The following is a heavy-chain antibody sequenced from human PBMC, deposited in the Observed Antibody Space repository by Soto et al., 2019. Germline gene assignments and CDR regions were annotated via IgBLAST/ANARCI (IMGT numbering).Heavy chain of an antibody. V-gene: IGHV1-18*01. J-gene: IGHJ4*02. Sequence: GASVKVSCKASGYTFIIYGINWVRQAPGQGLEWMGWISASNGNTKYAQNLQGRVTMTTDTSTSTAYMELRSLRSDDTAVYYCARDLDGSGSYFTDDWGQGALVTVSS. CDR3: ARDLDGSGSYFTDD. D-gene: IGHD3-10*01. CDR1: GYTFIIYG. CDR2: ISASNGNT.